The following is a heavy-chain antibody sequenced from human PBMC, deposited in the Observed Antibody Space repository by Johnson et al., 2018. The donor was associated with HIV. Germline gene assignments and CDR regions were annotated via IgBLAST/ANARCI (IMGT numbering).Heavy chain of an antibody. CDR2: IGAAGDT. D-gene: IGHD3-22*01. V-gene: IGHV3-13*01. J-gene: IGHJ3*02. CDR3: SSPWYYDMYAFDI. CDR1: GFTFSRYD. Sequence: VQLVESGGGLVQPGGSLRLSCAASGFTFSRYDMHWVRQVTGKGLEWVSAIGAAGDTYYAGSLKGRFSISRDNSKNTVYLQMNSLRPEDTAVYYCSSPWYYDMYAFDIWGQGTLVTVAS.